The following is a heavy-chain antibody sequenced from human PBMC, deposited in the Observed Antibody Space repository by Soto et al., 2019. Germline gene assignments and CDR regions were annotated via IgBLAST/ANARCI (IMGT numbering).Heavy chain of an antibody. CDR2: ISTDRGDT. CDR3: ARDDVNRGGKYFDY. D-gene: IGHD2-15*01. Sequence: QVQLVQSGAEVKKPGASVKVSCKASGYSFTTHDITWLRQAPGKGLEWVGGISTDRGDTIYPQNLQGRVTMTTAASTSKVYMELKSLRSDDTAVYYCARDDVNRGGKYFDYWGQGTLVTVSS. CDR1: GYSFTTHD. V-gene: IGHV1-18*01. J-gene: IGHJ4*02.